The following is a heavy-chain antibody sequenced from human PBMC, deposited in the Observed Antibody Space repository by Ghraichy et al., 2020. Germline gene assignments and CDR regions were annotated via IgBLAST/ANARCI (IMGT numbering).Heavy chain of an antibody. J-gene: IGHJ6*02. D-gene: IGHD3-22*01. CDR2: ISYDGSNK. CDR1: GFTFSSYG. CDR3: ARDRRRDYYDSSGYYRKNYYYYGMDV. Sequence: GGSLRLSCAASGFTFSSYGMHWVRQAPGKGLEWVAVISYDGSNKYYADSVKGRFTISRDNSKNTLYLQMNSLRAEDTAVYYCARDRRRDYYDSSGYYRKNYYYYGMDVWGQGTTVTVSS. V-gene: IGHV3-30*03.